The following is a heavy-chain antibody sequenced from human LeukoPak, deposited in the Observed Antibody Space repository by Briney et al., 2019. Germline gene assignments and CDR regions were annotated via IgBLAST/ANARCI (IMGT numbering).Heavy chain of an antibody. J-gene: IGHJ4*02. CDR1: GFTFANYA. V-gene: IGHV3-23*01. CDR2: ISGSGGST. Sequence: PGGSLRLSCAASGFTFANYAVSWVRQAPGKGLEWVSIISGSGGSTYYADSVKGRFTISRDNSKNTLYLQMNSLRAEDTAVYYCARGHYDSSGRYFDYWGQGTLVTVSS. D-gene: IGHD3-22*01. CDR3: ARGHYDSSGRYFDY.